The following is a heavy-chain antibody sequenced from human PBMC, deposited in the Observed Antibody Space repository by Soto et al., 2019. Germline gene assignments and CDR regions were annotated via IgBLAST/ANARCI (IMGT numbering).Heavy chain of an antibody. D-gene: IGHD3-10*01. CDR1: GGSISSYY. CDR3: ARHIPITMVLLGWFDP. CDR2: IYYSGST. J-gene: IGHJ5*02. V-gene: IGHV4-59*08. Sequence: PSETLSLTCTVSGGSISSYYWSWTRQPPGKGLEWIGYIYYSGSTNYNPSLKSRVTISVDTSKNQFSLKLSSVTAADTAVYYCARHIPITMVLLGWFDPWGQGTLVTVSS.